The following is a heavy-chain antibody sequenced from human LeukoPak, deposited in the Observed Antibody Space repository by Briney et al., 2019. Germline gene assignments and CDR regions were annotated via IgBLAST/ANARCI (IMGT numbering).Heavy chain of an antibody. CDR3: ACRVDTAMVIAY. Sequence: SETLSLTCSVSGGSISSSTYYWGWIRQSPGKGLEWIGTLYYTGSTYYNPSLKSRVTISVDTSKNQFSLKLSSVTAADTAVYYCACRVDTAMVIAYWGQGILVTVSS. D-gene: IGHD5-18*01. CDR2: LYYTGST. J-gene: IGHJ4*02. CDR1: GGSISSSTYY. V-gene: IGHV4-39*01.